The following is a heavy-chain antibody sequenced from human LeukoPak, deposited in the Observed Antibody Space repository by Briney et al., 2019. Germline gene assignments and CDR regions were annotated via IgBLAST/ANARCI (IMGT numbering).Heavy chain of an antibody. CDR2: INRDGSST. D-gene: IGHD4-17*01. J-gene: IGHJ6*03. CDR1: GFTVSSNY. CDR3: AREGPTVTTHMDV. Sequence: GGSLRLSCAASGFTVSSNYMSWVRQAPGKGLVWVSRINRDGSSTSYADSVQGRFTISRDNAKNTLYLQMNSLRAEDTAVYYCAREGPTVTTHMDVWGKGTTVTVSS. V-gene: IGHV3-74*01.